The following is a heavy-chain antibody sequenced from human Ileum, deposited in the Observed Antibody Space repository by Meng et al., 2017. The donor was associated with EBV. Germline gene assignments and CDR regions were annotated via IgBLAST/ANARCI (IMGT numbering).Heavy chain of an antibody. J-gene: IGHJ5*02. Sequence: QLHMQASGPGLVKPSGTLSLTCTVSGGPINSSSSYWGWIRQPPGKGLEWIGSIYYSGRTYYNPSLKSRVTISVDTSKNQFSLKLSSVTAADTAVYYCARPIAAAGWFDPWGQGTLVTVSS. CDR1: GGPINSSSSY. V-gene: IGHV4-39*01. CDR3: ARPIAAAGWFDP. CDR2: IYYSGRT. D-gene: IGHD6-13*01.